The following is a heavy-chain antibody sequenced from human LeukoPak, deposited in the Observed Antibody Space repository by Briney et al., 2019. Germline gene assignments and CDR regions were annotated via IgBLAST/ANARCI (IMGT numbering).Heavy chain of an antibody. Sequence: ASVKVSCKASGYTFISNYIHWVRQAPGQGLEWMGIINPAGGSTSYAQKFQGRLTMTRDTSTRTVFMELSSLTSDDTAVYYCAREFTSSFDSSGYALGLDHWGQGTLVTVSS. D-gene: IGHD3-22*01. CDR1: GYTFISNY. CDR3: AREFTSSFDSSGYALGLDH. J-gene: IGHJ5*02. CDR2: INPAGGST. V-gene: IGHV1-46*01.